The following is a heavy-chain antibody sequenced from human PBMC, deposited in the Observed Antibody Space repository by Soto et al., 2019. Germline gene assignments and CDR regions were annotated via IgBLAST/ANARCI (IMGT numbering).Heavy chain of an antibody. Sequence: ASETLSLTCTVSGGSISSYYWSWIRQPPGKGLEWIGYIYYSGSSNYNPSLKSRVTISVDTSKNQFSLKLSFLTAADTAVYYCAREDPYYYDSSGYYYVRGGGRRLDYWGQGTLVTVSS. J-gene: IGHJ4*02. CDR2: IYYSGSS. CDR3: AREDPYYYDSSGYYYVRGGGRRLDY. V-gene: IGHV4-59*01. CDR1: GGSISSYY. D-gene: IGHD3-22*01.